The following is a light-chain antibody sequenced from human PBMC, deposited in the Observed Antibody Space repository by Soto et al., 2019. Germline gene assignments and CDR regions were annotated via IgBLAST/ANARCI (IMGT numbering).Light chain of an antibody. V-gene: IGKV1-12*01. J-gene: IGKJ1*01. CDR2: AAS. CDR3: LQVYSFPRT. Sequence: DIQMTQSPSSLSASVGDRITITCRASRDIGCRLAWFPQKPGKAPQYLIQAASILQSGGPSRFSGSGSGTEFILTINNLQPEDFASYFCLQVYSFPRTFGLGTKVDIK. CDR1: RDIGCR.